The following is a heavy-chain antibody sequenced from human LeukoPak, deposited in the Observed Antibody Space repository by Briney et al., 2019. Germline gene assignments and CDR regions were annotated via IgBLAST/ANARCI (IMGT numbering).Heavy chain of an antibody. D-gene: IGHD6-19*01. CDR2: ISGSGDST. CDR3: ARVTRSSGWYSRPDAFDI. V-gene: IGHV3-23*01. Sequence: GGSLRLSCAASGFTFRSYAMNWVRQAPGKGLEWVSAISGSGDSTYYADSVKGRFTISRDNSKNTLYLQMNSLRAEDTAVYYCARVTRSSGWYSRPDAFDIWGQGTMVTVSS. CDR1: GFTFRSYA. J-gene: IGHJ3*02.